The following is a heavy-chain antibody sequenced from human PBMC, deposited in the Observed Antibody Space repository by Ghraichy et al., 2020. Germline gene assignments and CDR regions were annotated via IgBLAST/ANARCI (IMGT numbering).Heavy chain of an antibody. V-gene: IGHV3-23*01. Sequence: GALNISCAASGFTFSSYAMSWVRQAPGKGLEWVSAISGSGGSTYYADSVKGRFTISRDNSKNTLYLQMNSLRAEDTAVYYCAKQDSVTAISGYFQHWGQGTLVTVSS. J-gene: IGHJ1*01. CDR2: ISGSGGST. CDR3: AKQDSVTAISGYFQH. D-gene: IGHD2-21*02. CDR1: GFTFSSYA.